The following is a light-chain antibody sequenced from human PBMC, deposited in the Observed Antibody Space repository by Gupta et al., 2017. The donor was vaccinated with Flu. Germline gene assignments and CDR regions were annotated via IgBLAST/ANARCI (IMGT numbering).Light chain of an antibody. CDR1: NIGNKN. Sequence: VALGQTARLSCGAENIGNKNVHWYYQKPGQAPVLVIYNDRFRPSGISERFSGSNSGNTAALTITRVQVGDEGDYYCQVWDTNTVFGGGTRLTVL. V-gene: IGLV3-9*01. CDR2: NDR. CDR3: QVWDTNTV. J-gene: IGLJ2*01.